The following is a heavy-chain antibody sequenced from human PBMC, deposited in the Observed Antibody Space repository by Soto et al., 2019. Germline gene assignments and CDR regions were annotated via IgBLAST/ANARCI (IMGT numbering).Heavy chain of an antibody. CDR1: GGSISSSSYY. Sequence: SETLSLTCTVSGGSISSSSYYWGWIRQPPGKGLEWIGSIYYSGSTYYNTSLKSRVTISVDTSKNQFSLKLSSVTAADTAVYYCARHRSFSGTTSYFYYYYGMDVWGQGTTVT. D-gene: IGHD1-26*01. CDR3: ARHRSFSGTTSYFYYYYGMDV. CDR2: IYYSGST. J-gene: IGHJ6*02. V-gene: IGHV4-39*01.